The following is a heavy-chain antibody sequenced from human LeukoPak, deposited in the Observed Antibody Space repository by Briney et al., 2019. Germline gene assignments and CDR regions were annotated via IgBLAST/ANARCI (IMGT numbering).Heavy chain of an antibody. CDR3: ARVQPNWAFDY. D-gene: IGHD7-27*01. V-gene: IGHV1-46*03. CDR2: INPSGGST. J-gene: IGHJ4*02. Sequence: ASVKVSCKASGYTFTSYYMHWVRQAPEQGLEWMGIINPSGGSTSYAQKFQGRVTMTRDTSTSTVYMELSSLRSEDTAVYYCARVQPNWAFDYWGQGTLVTVSS. CDR1: GYTFTSYY.